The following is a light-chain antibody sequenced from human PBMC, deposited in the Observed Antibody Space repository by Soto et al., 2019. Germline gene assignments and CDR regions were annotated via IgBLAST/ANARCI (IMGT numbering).Light chain of an antibody. J-gene: IGKJ4*01. V-gene: IGKV3-11*01. CDR1: QSINRH. CDR3: QQRSNWPPVT. CDR2: DAS. Sequence: EIVLTQSPATLSLSPGERATLSCRASQSINRHLDWYQQKPGQAPRLLILDASDRATGIPARFSGSGSGTDFTLTISSLEPEDFAVYYCQQRSNWPPVTFGGGTKVEIK.